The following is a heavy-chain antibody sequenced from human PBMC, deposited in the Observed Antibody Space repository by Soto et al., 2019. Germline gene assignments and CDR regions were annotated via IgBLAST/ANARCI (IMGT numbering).Heavy chain of an antibody. D-gene: IGHD1-26*01. CDR3: ARDSGSYSIDD. J-gene: IGHJ4*02. Sequence: QVQLQESGPGLVKPSQTLSLTCTVSGGSISSGDYYWSWIREPPGKGLAWIGYIYYSGSTYYNPPLKSRVNISVDTSKNQCSRKLSSVTAADTAEYYCARDSGSYSIDDWGQGTLVTVSS. V-gene: IGHV4-30-4*01. CDR2: IYYSGST. CDR1: GGSISSGDYY.